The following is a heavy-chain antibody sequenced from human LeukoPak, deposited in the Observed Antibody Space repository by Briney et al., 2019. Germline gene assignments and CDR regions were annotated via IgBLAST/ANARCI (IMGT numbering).Heavy chain of an antibody. D-gene: IGHD2-15*01. Sequence: GGSLRLSCAASGFTFDDYAMHWVRQGPGKGLEWVSGISWNSGSIGYADSVKGRFTISRDNSKNTLYLQMNSLRAEDTAVYYCARDLVLVAASYFDYWGQGTLVTVSS. CDR2: ISWNSGSI. CDR1: GFTFDDYA. J-gene: IGHJ4*02. CDR3: ARDLVLVAASYFDY. V-gene: IGHV3-9*01.